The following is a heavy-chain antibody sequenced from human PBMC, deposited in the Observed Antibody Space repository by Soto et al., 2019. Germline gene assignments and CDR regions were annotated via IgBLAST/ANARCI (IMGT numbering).Heavy chain of an antibody. J-gene: IGHJ6*02. D-gene: IGHD3-22*01. Sequence: LRLSCAASGFTFSDYYMSWIRQAPGKGLEWVSYISSSGSTVYYADSVKGRFTISRDNAKNSLYLQMNSLRAEDTAVYYCARDLSGSYYDSSGHGYGMDVWGQGTTVTVSS. CDR3: ARDLSGSYYDSSGHGYGMDV. CDR1: GFTFSDYY. V-gene: IGHV3-11*01. CDR2: ISSSGSTV.